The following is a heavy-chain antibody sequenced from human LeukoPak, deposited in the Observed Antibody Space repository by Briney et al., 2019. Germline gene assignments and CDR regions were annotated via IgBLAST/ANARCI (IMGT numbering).Heavy chain of an antibody. D-gene: IGHD2-15*01. Sequence: GGSLRLSCTTSGFIFGDYAMTWVRQAPGKGLAWVGRIKSKTDGGTTDYAAPVKGRFTISRDDSKNTLYLQMNSLKTEDTAVYYCTTEGVVVAATIDCWGQGTLVTVSS. V-gene: IGHV3-15*01. CDR1: GFIFGDYA. J-gene: IGHJ4*02. CDR2: IKSKTDGGTT. CDR3: TTEGVVVAATIDC.